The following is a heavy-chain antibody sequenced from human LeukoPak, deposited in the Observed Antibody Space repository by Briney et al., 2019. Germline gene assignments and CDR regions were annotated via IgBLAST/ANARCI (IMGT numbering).Heavy chain of an antibody. Sequence: GGSLRLSCAASGFTFSSYAMSWIRQAPGKGLEWVSAISGSGGSTYYADSVKGRFTISRDNSKNTLYLQMNSLRAEDTAVYYCAKDQVDIVVLDPWGQGTLVTVSS. D-gene: IGHD2-15*01. CDR2: ISGSGGST. J-gene: IGHJ5*02. CDR1: GFTFSSYA. V-gene: IGHV3-23*01. CDR3: AKDQVDIVVLDP.